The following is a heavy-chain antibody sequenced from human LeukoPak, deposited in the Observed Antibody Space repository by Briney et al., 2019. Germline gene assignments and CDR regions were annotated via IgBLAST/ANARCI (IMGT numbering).Heavy chain of an antibody. Sequence: GASVKVSCKASGYTFTSYYMHWVRQAPGQGLEWMGIINPSGGSTSYAQKFQGRVTMTRDTSTSTVYMELSSLRSEDTAVYYCARERITMVRGVPLAFDPWGQETLVTVSS. D-gene: IGHD3-10*01. J-gene: IGHJ5*02. CDR3: ARERITMVRGVPLAFDP. CDR1: GYTFTSYY. CDR2: INPSGGST. V-gene: IGHV1-46*01.